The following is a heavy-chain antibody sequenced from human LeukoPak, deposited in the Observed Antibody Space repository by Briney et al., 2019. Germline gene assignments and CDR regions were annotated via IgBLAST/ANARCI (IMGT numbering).Heavy chain of an antibody. CDR1: GYTFTSYD. CDR2: MNPNSGNT. CDR3: ASGRGVDFWSGYISDYTHAFDI. D-gene: IGHD3-3*01. Sequence: ASVKVSCKASGYTFTSYDINWVRQATGQGLEWMGWMNPNSGNTGYAQKFQGRVTMTRNTSISTAYMELSSLRSEDTAVYYCASGRGVDFWSGYISDYTHAFDIWGQGTMVTVSS. J-gene: IGHJ3*02. V-gene: IGHV1-8*01.